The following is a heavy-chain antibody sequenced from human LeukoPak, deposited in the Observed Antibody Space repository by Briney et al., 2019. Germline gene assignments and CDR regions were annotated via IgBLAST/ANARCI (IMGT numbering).Heavy chain of an antibody. CDR2: ITRSGSAI. CDR1: GFTFSDYY. V-gene: IGHV3-11*01. CDR3: ARGLLGATNAFDI. D-gene: IGHD1-26*01. Sequence: PGGSLRLSCAASGFTFSDYYMSWIRQAPGKGLEWVSYITRSGSAIYYADSVKGRFTISRDNAKNSMYLQMNSLRAEDTAVYYCARGLLGATNAFDIWGQGTRVTVSS. J-gene: IGHJ3*02.